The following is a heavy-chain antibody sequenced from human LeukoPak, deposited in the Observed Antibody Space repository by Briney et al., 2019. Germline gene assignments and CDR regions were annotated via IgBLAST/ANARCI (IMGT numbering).Heavy chain of an antibody. CDR3: ARATMVRGVLAGFDP. J-gene: IGHJ5*02. D-gene: IGHD3-10*01. CDR1: GVSISSGSYY. CDR2: IYTSGST. Sequence: SETLSLTCTGSGVSISSGSYYRSWLRQPAGKGLEWIGRIYTSGSTNYNPSLKSRVTISVDTSENQFSLKLSSVTAADTAVYYCARATMVRGVLAGFDPWGQGTLVTVSS. V-gene: IGHV4-61*02.